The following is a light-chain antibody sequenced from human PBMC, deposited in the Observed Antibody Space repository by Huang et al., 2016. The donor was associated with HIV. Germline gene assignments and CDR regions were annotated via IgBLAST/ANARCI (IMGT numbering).Light chain of an antibody. CDR3: QQYGSSPT. Sequence: EIVLTQSPATLSLSPGDRATLSCGASRSVSSSYLAWYQQKPGLAPRLLIDDASSRATGIPDRFSGSGSGTDFTLTISRLEPEDFAVYYCQQYGSSPTFGQGTKLEIK. CDR2: DAS. V-gene: IGKV3D-20*01. J-gene: IGKJ2*01. CDR1: RSVSSSY.